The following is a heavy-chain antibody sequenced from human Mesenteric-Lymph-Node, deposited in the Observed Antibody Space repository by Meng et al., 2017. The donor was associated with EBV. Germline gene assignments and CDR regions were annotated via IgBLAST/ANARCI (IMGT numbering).Heavy chain of an antibody. J-gene: IGHJ4*02. CDR2: VYWDDAK. D-gene: IGHD3-3*01. CDR1: GSSLSTRGVL. CDR3: AGWSARLEY. Sequence: QIPLKEYVTTLVKTTQTPPLTGTFDGSSLSTRGVLVGWIRAPPGHALDWLELVYWDDAKRYSPSLKSRLSITKNTSKNQVVLTMADMDPVDTGTYYCAGWSARLEYWGPGTLVTVSS. V-gene: IGHV2-5*02.